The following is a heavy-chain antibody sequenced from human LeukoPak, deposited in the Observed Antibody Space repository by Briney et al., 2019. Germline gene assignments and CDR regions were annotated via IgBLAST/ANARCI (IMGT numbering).Heavy chain of an antibody. CDR2: ISRSSSYI. D-gene: IGHD1-26*01. J-gene: IGHJ4*02. V-gene: IGHV3-21*01. CDR3: AREWEWELLDY. Sequence: GGSLRLSCAASGFTFSSYSMNWVRQAPGKGLEWVSSISRSSSYIYYADSVKGRFTISRDNAKNSLYLQMNSLRAEDTAVYYCAREWEWELLDYWGQGTLVTVSS. CDR1: GFTFSSYS.